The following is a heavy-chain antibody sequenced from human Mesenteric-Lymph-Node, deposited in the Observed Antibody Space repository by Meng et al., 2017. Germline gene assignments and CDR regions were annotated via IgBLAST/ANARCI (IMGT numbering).Heavy chain of an antibody. CDR3: AKYSSRSLDY. CDR1: GFTFSSYS. V-gene: IGHV3-48*04. J-gene: IGHJ4*02. Sequence: GGSLRLSCAASGFTFSSYSMSWARQPPGKGLEWISYITSGGSTIYYADSVKGRFTISRDNAKNSLYLQMDSLRAEDTAVYYCAKYSSRSLDYWGQGTLVTVSS. D-gene: IGHD6-13*01. CDR2: ITSGGSTI.